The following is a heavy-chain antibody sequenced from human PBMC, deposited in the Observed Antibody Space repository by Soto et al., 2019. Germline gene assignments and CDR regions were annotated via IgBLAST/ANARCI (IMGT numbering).Heavy chain of an antibody. D-gene: IGHD2-2*01. J-gene: IGHJ6*03. CDR3: ARAPTELLPAAMGGYYYYYYMDV. Sequence: GESLKISCKGSGYSFTSYWIGWVRQMPGKGLEWMGIIYPGDSDTRYSPSFQGQVTISADKSISTAYLQWSSLKASDTAMYYCARAPTELLPAAMGGYYYYYYMDVWGQGTTVTVSS. V-gene: IGHV5-51*01. CDR2: IYPGDSDT. CDR1: GYSFTSYW.